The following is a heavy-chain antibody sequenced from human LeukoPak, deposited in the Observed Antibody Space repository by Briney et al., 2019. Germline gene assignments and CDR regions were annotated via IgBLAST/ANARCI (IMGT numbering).Heavy chain of an antibody. D-gene: IGHD3-22*01. CDR2: INPNSGGT. V-gene: IGHV1-2*06. Sequence: GASVKVSCKTSGYTFIGYYMHWVRQAPGQGLEWMGRINPNSGGTNYAQRFQGRVTVTRDTSLSTAYMDLSSLRSDDTAVYYCAVYYFDNFKYWGQGTLVTVSS. J-gene: IGHJ4*02. CDR1: GYTFIGYY. CDR3: AVYYFDNFKY.